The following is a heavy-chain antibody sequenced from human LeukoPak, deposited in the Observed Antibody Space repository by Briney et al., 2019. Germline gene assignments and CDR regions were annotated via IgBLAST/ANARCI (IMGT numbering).Heavy chain of an antibody. CDR3: ARSGDVADIVVVPAAAEFDY. CDR1: GFTFSSYE. J-gene: IGHJ4*02. V-gene: IGHV3-30*02. Sequence: GGSLRLSCAASGFTFSSYEMNWVRQAPGKGLEWVAFIRYDGSNKYYADSVKGRFTISRDNSKNTLYLQMNSLRAEDTAVYYCARSGDVADIVVVPAAAEFDYWGQGTLVTVSS. CDR2: IRYDGSNK. D-gene: IGHD2-2*01.